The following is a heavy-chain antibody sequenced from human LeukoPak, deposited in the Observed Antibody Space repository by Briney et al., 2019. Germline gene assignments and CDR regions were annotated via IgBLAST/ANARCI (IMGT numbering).Heavy chain of an antibody. Sequence: GGSLRLSCAASGFTFSSFGMNWVRQAPGKGLEWVSYISSSSNTIYYADSVKGRFTISRDNAKNSLYLQMNSLRAEDTALYYCARGKYPDNDDYMDVWGKGTTVIVSS. CDR2: ISSSSNTI. D-gene: IGHD1-1*01. CDR1: GFTFSSFG. V-gene: IGHV3-48*04. CDR3: ARGKYPDNDDYMDV. J-gene: IGHJ6*03.